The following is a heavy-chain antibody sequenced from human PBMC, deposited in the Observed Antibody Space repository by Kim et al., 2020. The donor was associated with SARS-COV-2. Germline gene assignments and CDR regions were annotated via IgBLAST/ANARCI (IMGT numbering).Heavy chain of an antibody. D-gene: IGHD6-6*01. V-gene: IGHV3-9*01. J-gene: IGHJ2*01. CDR3: AKDLLYSSSYFDL. Sequence: YADSVKGRFTISRDNAKNSLYLQMNSLRAEDTALYYCAKDLLYSSSYFDLWGRGTLVTVSS.